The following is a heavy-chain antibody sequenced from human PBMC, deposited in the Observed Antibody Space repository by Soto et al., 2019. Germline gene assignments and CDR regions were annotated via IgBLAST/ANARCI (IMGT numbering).Heavy chain of an antibody. D-gene: IGHD5-18*01. CDR3: ARDNLVDTDRHYYCGMDV. Sequence: QVQLVESGGGVVQPGRSLRLSCAASGFTFSSYAMHWVRQAPGKGLEWVAVISYDGSNKYYADSVKGRFTISRDNSKNTLYMQRNSLRAEDTAVYYCARDNLVDTDRHYYCGMDVWGQGTTVTVSS. J-gene: IGHJ6*02. CDR2: ISYDGSNK. CDR1: GFTFSSYA. V-gene: IGHV3-30-3*01.